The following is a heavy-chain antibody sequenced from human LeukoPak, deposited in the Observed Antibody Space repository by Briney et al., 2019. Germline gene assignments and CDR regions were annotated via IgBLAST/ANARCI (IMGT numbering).Heavy chain of an antibody. CDR2: ISAYNGNT. J-gene: IGHJ5*02. CDR3: ARDLGDDLTTVTSGNWFDP. V-gene: IGHV1-18*01. CDR1: GYTFTSYG. D-gene: IGHD4-17*01. Sequence: ASVKVSCKASGYTFTSYGITWVRQAPGQGLEWMGWISAYNGNTNYVQKLQGRVTMTTDTSTSTAYMDLRSLRSDDTAIYFCARDLGDDLTTVTSGNWFDPWGQGTLVTVSS.